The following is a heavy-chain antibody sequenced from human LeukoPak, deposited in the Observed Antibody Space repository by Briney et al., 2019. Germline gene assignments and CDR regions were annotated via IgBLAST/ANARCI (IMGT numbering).Heavy chain of an antibody. CDR3: GPREDSSTNAYDY. J-gene: IGHJ4*02. V-gene: IGHV3-23*01. Sequence: PGGSLRPSCAASGFAFSSYAMSWVRQAPGKGLEWVSAISGSGGSTFYADSVKGRFTISRDNSKNTLYLQMNSLRAEDTAVYYCGPREDSSTNAYDYWGQGTLVTVSS. CDR1: GFAFSSYA. D-gene: IGHD2-2*01. CDR2: ISGSGGST.